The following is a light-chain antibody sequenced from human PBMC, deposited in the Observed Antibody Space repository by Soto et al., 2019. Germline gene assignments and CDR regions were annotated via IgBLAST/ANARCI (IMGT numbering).Light chain of an antibody. CDR1: SSNIGNNY. Sequence: QSVLTQPPSVSAAPGQKVTISCSGSSSNIGNNYVSWYQQLPGTAPKLLIYDNNKRPSGIPDRFFGSKSGTSATLGITGLQTGDEADYYCGTWDFSLSVWVFGGGTKLTVL. V-gene: IGLV1-51*01. CDR2: DNN. CDR3: GTWDFSLSVWV. J-gene: IGLJ3*02.